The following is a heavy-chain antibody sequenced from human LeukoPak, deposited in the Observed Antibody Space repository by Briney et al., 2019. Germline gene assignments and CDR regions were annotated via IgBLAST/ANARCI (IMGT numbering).Heavy chain of an antibody. J-gene: IGHJ3*02. CDR3: AAAAGGLDAFDI. V-gene: IGHV4-59*01. D-gene: IGHD6-13*01. Sequence: SETLSLTCTVSGGSISSYYWSWIRQPPGKGLEWIGYIYYSGSTNYNPSLKSRVTISVDTSKNQFSLKLSSVTAADTPVYYCAAAAGGLDAFDIWGQGTMVTVSS. CDR2: IYYSGST. CDR1: GGSISSYY.